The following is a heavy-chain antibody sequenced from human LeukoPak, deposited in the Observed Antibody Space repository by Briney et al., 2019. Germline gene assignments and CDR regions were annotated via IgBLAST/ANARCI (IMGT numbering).Heavy chain of an antibody. Sequence: GGSLRLSCAASGFTFDDYAMHWVRQAPGKGLVWVSRINSDGSSTSYADSVKGRFTISRDNAKNTLYLQMNSLRAEDTAVYYCARLYYYGSGSYYHFDYWGQGTLVTVSS. CDR3: ARLYYYGSGSYYHFDY. CDR2: INSDGSST. D-gene: IGHD3-10*01. V-gene: IGHV3-74*01. J-gene: IGHJ4*02. CDR1: GFTFDDYA.